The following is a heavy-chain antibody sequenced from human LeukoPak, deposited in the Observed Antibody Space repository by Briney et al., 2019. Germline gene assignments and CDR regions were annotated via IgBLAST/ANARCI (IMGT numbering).Heavy chain of an antibody. J-gene: IGHJ4*02. CDR2: ISGDGGST. CDR3: ARDSSDYIQGPTIFDY. CDR1: GFTFGDYA. V-gene: IGHV3-43*02. Sequence: GGSLRLSCAASGFTFGDYAMHWVRQAPGKGLEWVSLISGDGGSTYYADSVKGRFTISRDNAKNSLYLQMNSLRAEDTAVYYCARDSSDYIQGPTIFDYWGQGTLVTVSS. D-gene: IGHD4-11*01.